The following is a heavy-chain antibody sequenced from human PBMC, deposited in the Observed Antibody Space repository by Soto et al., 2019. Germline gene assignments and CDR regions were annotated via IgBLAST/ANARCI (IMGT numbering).Heavy chain of an antibody. J-gene: IGHJ5*02. CDR3: ARGYYGSGSYYNWFDP. CDR1: GGTFSSYT. Sequence: SVKVSCKASGGTFSSYTISWVRQAPGQGLEWMGRIIPILGIANYAQKFQGRVTITADKSTSTACMELSSLRSEDTAVYYCARGYYGSGSYYNWFDPWGQGTLVTVSS. CDR2: IIPILGIA. V-gene: IGHV1-69*02. D-gene: IGHD3-10*01.